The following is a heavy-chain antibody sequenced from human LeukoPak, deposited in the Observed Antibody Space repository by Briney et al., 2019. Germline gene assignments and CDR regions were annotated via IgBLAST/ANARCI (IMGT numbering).Heavy chain of an antibody. CDR1: GGSISSGSYY. V-gene: IGHV4-61*02. Sequence: SETLYLTCTVSGGSISSGSYYWSWIRQPAGKGLEWIGRIYTSGSTNYNPSLKSRVTISVDTSKNQFSLKLSSVTAADTAVYYCAREEWDLRAFDIWGQGTMVTVSS. CDR3: AREEWDLRAFDI. J-gene: IGHJ3*02. D-gene: IGHD1-26*01. CDR2: IYTSGST.